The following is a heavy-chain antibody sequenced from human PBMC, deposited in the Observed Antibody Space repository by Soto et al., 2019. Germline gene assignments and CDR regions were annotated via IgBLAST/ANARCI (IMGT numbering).Heavy chain of an antibody. Sequence: QVQLQESGPGLVKPSQTLSLTCTVSGGSISSGDYYWSWIRQPPGKGLEWIGYIYYSGSTYYNPSLKSRVTISVGTSKNQCALKLSSVTAADTAVYYCAGAPTVTRRGWFDPWGQGTLVTVSS. J-gene: IGHJ5*02. CDR3: AGAPTVTRRGWFDP. CDR2: IYYSGST. D-gene: IGHD4-17*01. CDR1: GGSISSGDYY. V-gene: IGHV4-30-4*01.